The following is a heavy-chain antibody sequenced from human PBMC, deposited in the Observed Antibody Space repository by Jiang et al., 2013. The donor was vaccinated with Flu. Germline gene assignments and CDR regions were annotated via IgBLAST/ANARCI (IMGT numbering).Heavy chain of an antibody. Sequence: EVKKPGASVKVSCKASGYTFTGYYMHWVRQAPGQGLEWMGWINPNSGGTNYAQKFQGRVTMTRDTSISTAYMELSRLRSDDTAVYYCARGEETGYSSSWSTFNWFDPWGQGTLVTVSS. CDR3: ARGEETGYSSSWSTFNWFDP. V-gene: IGHV1-2*02. CDR2: INPNSGGT. J-gene: IGHJ5*02. CDR1: GYTFTGYY. D-gene: IGHD6-13*01.